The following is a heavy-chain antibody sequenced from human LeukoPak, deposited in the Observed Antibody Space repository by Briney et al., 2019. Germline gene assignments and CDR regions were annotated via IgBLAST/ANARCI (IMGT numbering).Heavy chain of an antibody. CDR3: ARGIVGAIDY. J-gene: IGHJ4*02. V-gene: IGHV3-21*01. Sequence: GGSLRLSCAASGFTFSSYSMNWVRQAPGKGLEWVSSISSSSSYINYADSVKGRFTISRDNAKNSLYLQMNSLRAEDTAVYYCARGIVGAIDYWGQGTLVTVSS. CDR2: ISSSSSYI. CDR1: GFTFSSYS. D-gene: IGHD1-26*01.